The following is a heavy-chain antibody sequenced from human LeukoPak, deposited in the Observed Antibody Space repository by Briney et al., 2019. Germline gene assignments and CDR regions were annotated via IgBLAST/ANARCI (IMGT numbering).Heavy chain of an antibody. CDR3: AKDSSGSGWYGKFDY. J-gene: IGHJ4*02. CDR1: GFTYSTYA. V-gene: IGHV3-23*01. Sequence: GGSLRLSCAASGFTYSTYAMYWVRQAPGKGLEWVSGISNSGGTTDYADSVKGRFTISRDNSKNTLYLQKNSLRAEDTAFYYCAKDSSGSGWYGKFDYWGQGTLVTVSS. CDR2: ISNSGGTT. D-gene: IGHD6-19*01.